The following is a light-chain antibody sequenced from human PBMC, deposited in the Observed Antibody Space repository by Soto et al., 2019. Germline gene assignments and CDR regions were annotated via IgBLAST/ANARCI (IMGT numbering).Light chain of an antibody. CDR1: QSISSY. CDR3: QQYNSYPLT. V-gene: IGKV1-39*01. J-gene: IGKJ1*01. CDR2: AAS. Sequence: DIQMTQSPSSLSASVGDGVTITCRASQSISSYLNWYQQKPGKAPKLLIYAASSLQSGVPSRFSGSGSGTDFTLTIRSLPPEDFATYYCQQYNSYPLTFGQGTKVDIK.